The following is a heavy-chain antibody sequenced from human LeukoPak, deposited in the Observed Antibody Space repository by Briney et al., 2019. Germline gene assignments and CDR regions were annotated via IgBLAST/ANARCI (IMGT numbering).Heavy chain of an antibody. D-gene: IGHD5-12*01. Sequence: PGGSLRLSCAASGLTINTNYMNWVRQAPGRGLEWLSVIYPGGVTKYAESVKGRFTISRDNSKNTLYLQMNSLRAEDTALYHCAGAKPNGYSGYESYYYYGMDVWGQGTTVTVSS. V-gene: IGHV3-53*01. J-gene: IGHJ6*02. CDR3: AGAKPNGYSGYESYYYYGMDV. CDR1: GLTINTNY. CDR2: IYPGGVT.